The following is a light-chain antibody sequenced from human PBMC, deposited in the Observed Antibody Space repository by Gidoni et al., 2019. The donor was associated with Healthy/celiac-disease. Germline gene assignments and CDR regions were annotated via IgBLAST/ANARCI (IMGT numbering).Light chain of an antibody. CDR2: GAS. Sequence: EIVLTQSPGTLSLSPGERATLSCRASQSVSSSYLAWYQQKPGQAPRLLIYGASSRATGIPDRFSVSGSGTDFTLTISRLEPEDFAVYYCQQYGSSPPLTFGGGTKVEI. CDR3: QQYGSSPPLT. V-gene: IGKV3-20*01. J-gene: IGKJ4*01. CDR1: QSVSSSY.